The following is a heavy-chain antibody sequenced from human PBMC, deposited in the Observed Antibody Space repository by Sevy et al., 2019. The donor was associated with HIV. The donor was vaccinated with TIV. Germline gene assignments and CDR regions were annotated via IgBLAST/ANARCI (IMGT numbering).Heavy chain of an antibody. Sequence: ASVKVSCKVAGYRLIEVSMHWVRQAPGKGLEWMGHLDPEDGETIYAQKFQGRVTMTEDTSTDTAYMELRSLRSDDTAVYFCARLSTARGESNWFDPWGQGTLVTVSS. J-gene: IGHJ5*02. CDR1: GYRLIEVS. CDR2: LDPEDGET. CDR3: ARLSTARGESNWFDP. V-gene: IGHV1-24*01. D-gene: IGHD3-16*01.